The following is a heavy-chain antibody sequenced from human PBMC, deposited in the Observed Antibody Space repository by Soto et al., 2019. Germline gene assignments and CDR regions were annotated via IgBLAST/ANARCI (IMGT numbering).Heavy chain of an antibody. D-gene: IGHD2-2*01. Sequence: QVQLVQSGAEVKKPGASVKVSCKASGYTFTSYGIRGGRQAPGQGLEWMGWISAYNGNTNYAQKLQGRVTMTTDTSTSTAYMELRSLRSDDTDVYYCARLYCISTSCYLGMDVWGQGTTVTVSS. V-gene: IGHV1-18*01. CDR1: GYTFTSYG. J-gene: IGHJ6*02. CDR2: ISAYNGNT. CDR3: ARLYCISTSCYLGMDV.